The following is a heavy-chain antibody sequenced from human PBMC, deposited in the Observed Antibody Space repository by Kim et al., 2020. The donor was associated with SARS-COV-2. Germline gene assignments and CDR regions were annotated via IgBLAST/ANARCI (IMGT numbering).Heavy chain of an antibody. J-gene: IGHJ4*02. Sequence: YADAGKGRFTIARDNAKNSLYLQMNSLRAEDTAVYYCARDPGRIAAAIDYWGQGTLVTVSS. CDR3: ARDPGRIAAAIDY. V-gene: IGHV3-21*01. D-gene: IGHD6-13*01.